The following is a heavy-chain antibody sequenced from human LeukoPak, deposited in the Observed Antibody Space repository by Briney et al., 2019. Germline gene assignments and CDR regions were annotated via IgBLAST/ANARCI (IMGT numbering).Heavy chain of an antibody. D-gene: IGHD2-2*01. CDR2: INHSGST. CDR1: GGSFIGYY. Sequence: SETLSLTCAVYGGSFIGYYWSWIRQPPGKGLEWIGEINHSGSTNYNPSLKSRVTISVDTSKNQFSLKLSSVTAADTAVYYCARTGTSCYDYWGQGTLVTVSS. J-gene: IGHJ4*02. CDR3: ARTGTSCYDY. V-gene: IGHV4-34*01.